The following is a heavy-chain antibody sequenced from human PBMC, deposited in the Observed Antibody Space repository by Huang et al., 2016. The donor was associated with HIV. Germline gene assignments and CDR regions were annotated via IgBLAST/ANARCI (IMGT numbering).Heavy chain of an antibody. CDR1: GGSLSGYY. CDR2: INHFGSP. J-gene: IGHJ5*02. CDR3: ARDATKNPRGWFDP. D-gene: IGHD3-10*01. Sequence: QVHLQQWGAGLLKSAETLSLTCAVYGGSLSGYYWSWLRQTPGKGLEWIGEINHFGSPNYNPSLKSRVSISMDGSKKQFSLKLRSVSDADTAVYFCARDATKNPRGWFDPWSQGTLVTVSS. V-gene: IGHV4-34*02.